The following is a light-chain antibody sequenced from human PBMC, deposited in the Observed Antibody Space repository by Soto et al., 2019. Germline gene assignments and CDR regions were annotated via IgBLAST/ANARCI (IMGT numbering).Light chain of an antibody. CDR1: SGYSNYK. CDR3: GADHGSGSNFVLI. CDR2: VGTGGIVG. J-gene: IGLJ2*01. Sequence: HPVLTQPPSASASLGASVTLTCTLSSGYSNYKVDWYQQRPGKGPRFVMRVGTGGIVGSKGDGIPDRFSVLGSGLNRYLTIKNIQEEDESDYHCGADHGSGSNFVLIFGGGTKVTVL. V-gene: IGLV9-49*01.